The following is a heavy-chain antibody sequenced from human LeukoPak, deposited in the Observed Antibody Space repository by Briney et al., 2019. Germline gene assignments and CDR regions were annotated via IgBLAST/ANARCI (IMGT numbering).Heavy chain of an antibody. D-gene: IGHD1-1*01. J-gene: IGHJ5*02. V-gene: IGHV3-30*18. CDR3: AKDGGTSGFDP. CDR1: GFTFSSYG. Sequence: GRSLRLSCAASGFTFSSYGMHWVRRAPGKGLEWVAVISYDGSNKYYADSVKGRFTISRDNSKNTLYLQMNSLRAEDTAVYYCAKDGGTSGFDPWGQRTLVTVSS. CDR2: ISYDGSNK.